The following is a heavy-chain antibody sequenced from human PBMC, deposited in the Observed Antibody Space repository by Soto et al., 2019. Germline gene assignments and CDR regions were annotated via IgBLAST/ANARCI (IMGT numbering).Heavy chain of an antibody. CDR2: IFSGGTT. CDR1: GFTVSSNY. V-gene: IGHV3-53*01. D-gene: IGHD2-8*02. Sequence: SGGSLRLSCAASGFTVSSNYMSWVRQAPGKGLEWVSLIFSGGTTSYADSVKGRFTISRDNSKNTLYLQMNSLRAEDTALYYCARDRSRGLVAFDIWGQGTMVTVSS. CDR3: ARDRSRGLVAFDI. J-gene: IGHJ3*02.